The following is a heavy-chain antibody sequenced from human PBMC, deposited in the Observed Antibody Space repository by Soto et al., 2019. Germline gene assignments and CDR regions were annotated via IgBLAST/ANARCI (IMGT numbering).Heavy chain of an antibody. V-gene: IGHV3-23*01. D-gene: IGHD3-16*01. Sequence: GGSLRISCAASGFTFSSYAMTWVRQAPGKGLEWVSSISGSGISTYYADSVKGRFTISRDNSKNTLYLQMNSLRAEDAAVYYCAKSAGSNAQYPNDYWGQGTLVTVSS. CDR3: AKSAGSNAQYPNDY. CDR2: ISGSGIST. J-gene: IGHJ4*02. CDR1: GFTFSSYA.